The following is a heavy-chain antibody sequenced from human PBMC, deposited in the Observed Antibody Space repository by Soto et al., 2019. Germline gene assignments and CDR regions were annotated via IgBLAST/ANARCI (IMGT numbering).Heavy chain of an antibody. Sequence: QVQMVQSGAEVKKPGSSVKVSCKASGDTFSFYTINWVRQAPGLGLEWMGRVNPILSMSNYAQKFQGRGPMTEDTSASTAYMELRSLRSEDTAFYYCATSYGSGYRAFDYWGQGALVTVSS. V-gene: IGHV1-69*02. CDR3: ATSYGSGYRAFDY. CDR1: GDTFSFYT. J-gene: IGHJ4*02. CDR2: VNPILSMS. D-gene: IGHD3-10*01.